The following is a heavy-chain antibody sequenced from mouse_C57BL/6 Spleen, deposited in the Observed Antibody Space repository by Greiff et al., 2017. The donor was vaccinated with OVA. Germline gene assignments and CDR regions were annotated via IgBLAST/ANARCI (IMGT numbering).Heavy chain of an antibody. J-gene: IGHJ4*01. CDR1: GFTFSSYA. V-gene: IGHV5-4*03. CDR3: ARGYDLYYAMDY. CDR2: ISDGGSYT. D-gene: IGHD2-3*01. Sequence: EVMLVESGGGLVKPGGSLKLSCAASGFTFSSYAMSWVRQTPEKRLEWVATISDGGSYTYYPDNVKGRFTISRDNAKNNLYLQMSHLKSEDTAMYYCARGYDLYYAMDYWGQGTSVTVSS.